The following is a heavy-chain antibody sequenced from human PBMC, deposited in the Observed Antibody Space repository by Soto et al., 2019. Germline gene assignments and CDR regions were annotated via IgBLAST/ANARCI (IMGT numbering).Heavy chain of an antibody. D-gene: IGHD6-13*01. CDR3: ARGGGIAAAAGWFDP. CDR1: GGSFSGYY. J-gene: IGHJ5*02. Sequence: QVQLQQWGAGLLKPSETLSLTCAVYGGSFSGYYWSWIRQPPGKGLEWIGEINHSGSTNYNPSLKSLVNISVETSKNQFSLKLSSVNAADTAVYYCARGGGIAAAAGWFDPWGQGTLVTVSS. V-gene: IGHV4-34*01. CDR2: INHSGST.